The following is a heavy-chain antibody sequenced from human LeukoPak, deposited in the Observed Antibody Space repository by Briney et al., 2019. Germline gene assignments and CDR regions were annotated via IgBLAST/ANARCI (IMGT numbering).Heavy chain of an antibody. CDR1: GGSISSGGYY. CDR2: IYHSGST. J-gene: IGHJ3*02. V-gene: IGHV4-30-2*01. D-gene: IGHD1-14*01. CDR3: ARDRNSRSAFDI. Sequence: PSQTLSLTCTVSGGSISSGGYYWSWIRQPPGKGLEWIGYIYHSGSTYYNPSLKSRVTISVDRSKNQFSLKLSSVTAADTAVYYCARDRNSRSAFDIWGQGTMVTVSS.